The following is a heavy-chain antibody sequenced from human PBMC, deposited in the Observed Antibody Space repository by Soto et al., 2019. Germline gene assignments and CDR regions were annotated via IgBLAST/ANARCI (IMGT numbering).Heavy chain of an antibody. D-gene: IGHD3-3*01. CDR2: INAYTGST. V-gene: IGHV1-18*01. CDR3: RYECY. J-gene: IGHJ4*02. CDR1: GYNFPNNG. Sequence: ASVKVSCKASGYNFPNNGINWVRQAPGQGLEWMGWINAYTGSTNYPQTFQGRVTLTRDESTSTAYMELRSLGPDDTAVYYCRYECYWGQGTLVTVSS.